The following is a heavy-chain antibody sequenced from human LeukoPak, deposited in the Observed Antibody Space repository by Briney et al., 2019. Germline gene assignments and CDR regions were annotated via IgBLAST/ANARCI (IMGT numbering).Heavy chain of an antibody. V-gene: IGHV3-74*01. CDR2: IKGDGSST. D-gene: IGHD6-13*01. J-gene: IGHJ3*02. CDR1: GFTFTTYW. CDR3: AREGGAAAGAFDI. Sequence: GGSLRLSCAASGFTFTTYWMHWVRQVPGKGLVWVARIKGDGSSTRHADSMKGRFTISRDNAKNTLYLQMNSLRDEDTAVYYCAREGGAAAGAFDIWGQGTMVTVSS.